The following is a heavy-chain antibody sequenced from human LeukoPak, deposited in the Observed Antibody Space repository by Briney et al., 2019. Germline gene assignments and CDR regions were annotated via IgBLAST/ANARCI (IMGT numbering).Heavy chain of an antibody. CDR3: ARHVPMGWFDP. CDR2: IYYSGST. CDR1: GGSISSYY. Sequence: SETLSLTCTVSGGSISSYYWSWIRQPPGKGLEWIGYIYYSGSTNYNPSLKSRVTISVDTSKNQFSLKLSSVTAADTAVYYCARHVPMGWFDPWGQGTLVTVSS. D-gene: IGHD3-10*02. V-gene: IGHV4-59*08. J-gene: IGHJ5*02.